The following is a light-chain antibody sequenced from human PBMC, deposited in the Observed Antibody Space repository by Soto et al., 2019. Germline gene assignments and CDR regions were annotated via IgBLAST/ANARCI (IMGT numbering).Light chain of an antibody. CDR1: QSASSNY. CDR2: AAS. CDR3: QQYGRSPPLI. V-gene: IGKV3-20*01. J-gene: IGKJ4*01. Sequence: EIVLTQSPGTLSLSPGERATLSCRASQSASSNYLAWYQQKPGQAPRLLIYAASTGATGIPDRFSGSGSGTDFTLTTSRLEPEDFAVYYCQQYGRSPPLIFGGGTKVEIK.